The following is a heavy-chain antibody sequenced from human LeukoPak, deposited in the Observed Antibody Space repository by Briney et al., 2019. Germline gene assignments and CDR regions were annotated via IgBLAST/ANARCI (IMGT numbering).Heavy chain of an antibody. J-gene: IGHJ3*02. CDR3: ARDWVAGVPFDAFDI. CDR2: IKEDGSEK. Sequence: GASLRLSCVASGFALSNYWLSWVRQAPGKGLEWVANIKEDGSEKYYVGSVKGRFTISRDNAKNSLYLHMDSLTAEDTAIYYCARDWVAGVPFDAFDIWGQGTMVSVSS. D-gene: IGHD3-10*01. CDR1: GFALSNYW. V-gene: IGHV3-7*01.